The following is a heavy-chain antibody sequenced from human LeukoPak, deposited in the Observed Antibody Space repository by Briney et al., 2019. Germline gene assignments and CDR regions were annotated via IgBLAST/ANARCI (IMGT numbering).Heavy chain of an antibody. J-gene: IGHJ3*02. D-gene: IGHD4-23*01. CDR1: GGSISSSSYY. V-gene: IGHV4-61*05. CDR3: ARISVEDAFDI. CDR2: IYYSGST. Sequence: KPSETLSLTCAVSGGSISSSSYYWGWIRQPPGRGLEWIGYIYYSGSTNYNPSLKSRVTISVDTSKNQFSLKLSSVTAADTAVYYCARISVEDAFDIWGQGTMVTVSS.